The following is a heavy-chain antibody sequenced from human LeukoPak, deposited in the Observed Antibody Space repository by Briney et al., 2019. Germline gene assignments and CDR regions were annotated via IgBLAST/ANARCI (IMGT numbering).Heavy chain of an antibody. D-gene: IGHD6-6*01. CDR3: ARDSSSEGPLDY. CDR1: GFTFSASA. J-gene: IGHJ4*02. V-gene: IGHV3-73*01. Sequence: PGGSLRLSCAASGFTFSASAVHWVRQASGKGLEWIGRIRSKANNYATAYTDPLKGRFTVSRDDSKDTAYLQMNSLKTEDSAVYFCARDSSSEGPLDYWDQGTLVTVSS. CDR2: IRSKANNYAT.